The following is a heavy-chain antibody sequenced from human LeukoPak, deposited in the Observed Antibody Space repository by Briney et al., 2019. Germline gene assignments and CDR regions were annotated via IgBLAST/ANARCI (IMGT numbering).Heavy chain of an antibody. CDR1: GGSFSGYY. CDR3: ARGQFSGSCWFDP. V-gene: IGHV4-34*01. Sequence: PSETLSLTCAVYGGSFSGYYWSLIRQPPGKGLEWIGEINHSGSTNYNPSLKSRVTISVDTSKNQFSLKLSSVTAADTAVYYCARGQFSGSCWFDPWGQGTLVTVSS. J-gene: IGHJ5*02. D-gene: IGHD1-26*01. CDR2: INHSGST.